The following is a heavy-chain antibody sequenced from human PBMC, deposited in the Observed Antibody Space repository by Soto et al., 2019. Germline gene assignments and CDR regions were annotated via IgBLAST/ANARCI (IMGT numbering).Heavy chain of an antibody. CDR2: ISGSGGTT. CDR1: GFTFTNSA. Sequence: GGSLRLSCAASGFTFTNSAMSWVRQAPGKGLEWVSTISGSGGTTYYADSVKGRFTISRDNSKNRLYLQMNSLRAEDTAVYYCGKGGADPNYDTSGYHPSFFDYWGRGTLVTVSS. CDR3: GKGGADPNYDTSGYHPSFFDY. D-gene: IGHD3-22*01. J-gene: IGHJ4*02. V-gene: IGHV3-23*01.